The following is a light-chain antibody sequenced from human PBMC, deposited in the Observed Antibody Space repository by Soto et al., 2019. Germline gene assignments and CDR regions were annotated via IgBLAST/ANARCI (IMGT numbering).Light chain of an antibody. CDR2: AAS. V-gene: IGKV1-12*01. Sequence: DVQMTQSPSYVSASVGDRVTITCRASQGISRWLVWYQQKPGKAPQVLIYAASDLQSGVPSRFSGNGSGTDFTLTISSLQPEDSATYYCQQVDNIPPTFGQGTKLEI. J-gene: IGKJ2*01. CDR3: QQVDNIPPT. CDR1: QGISRW.